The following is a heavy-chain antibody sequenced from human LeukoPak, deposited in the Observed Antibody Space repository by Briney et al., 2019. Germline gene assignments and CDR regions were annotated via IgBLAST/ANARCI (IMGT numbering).Heavy chain of an antibody. V-gene: IGHV1-2*06. D-gene: IGHD2-2*01. Sequence: ASVKVSCKASGYIFTGYYLHWVRQAPGQGLEWMGRINPNSDDTKYAQKLQGRVTMTTDTSTSTAYMELRSLRSDDTAVYYCARAGPTGYCSSTSCLDYWGQGTLVTVSS. CDR2: INPNSDDT. J-gene: IGHJ4*02. CDR3: ARAGPTGYCSSTSCLDY. CDR1: GYIFTGYY.